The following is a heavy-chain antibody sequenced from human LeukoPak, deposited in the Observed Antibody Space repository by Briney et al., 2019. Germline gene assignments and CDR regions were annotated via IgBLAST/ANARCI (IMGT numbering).Heavy chain of an antibody. CDR3: ALFGVVKGPMGGWFDP. J-gene: IGHJ5*02. V-gene: IGHV1-24*01. D-gene: IGHD3-3*01. Sequence: GASVKVSCKVSGYTLTELSMHWVRQAPGKGLEWMGGFDPEDGETIYAQKFQGRVTMTEDTSTDTAYMELSSLRSEDTAVYYCALFGVVKGPMGGWFDPWGQGTLVTVSS. CDR1: GYTLTELS. CDR2: FDPEDGET.